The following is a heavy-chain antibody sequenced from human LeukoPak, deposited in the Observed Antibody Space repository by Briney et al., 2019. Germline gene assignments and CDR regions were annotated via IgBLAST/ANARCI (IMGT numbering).Heavy chain of an antibody. J-gene: IGHJ4*02. CDR1: GGSISSYY. D-gene: IGHD4-23*01. V-gene: IGHV4-59*12. CDR3: ARDTGNGGYYFDY. CDR2: IYYSGST. Sequence: SETLSLTCTVSGGSISSYYWSWIRQPPGKGLEWIGYIYYSGSTYYNPSLKSRLTISIDTSKNQFSLKLSSVTAADTAVYYCARDTGNGGYYFDYWGQGTLVTVSS.